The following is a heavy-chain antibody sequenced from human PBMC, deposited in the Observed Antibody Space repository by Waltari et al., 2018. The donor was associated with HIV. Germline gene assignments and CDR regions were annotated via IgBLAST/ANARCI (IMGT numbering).Heavy chain of an antibody. V-gene: IGHV4-59*01. CDR1: GGSISSYY. D-gene: IGHD3-10*01. CDR3: ARVGGEGIDH. J-gene: IGHJ4*02. CDR2: IYYSGST. Sequence: QVQLQESGPGLVKPSETLSLTCTVSGGSISSYYWSWIRQPPGKGLEWIGYIYYSGSTNNNPSLKSRVTISVDTSKNRFSLKLSSLTAADTAVYYCARVGGEGIDHWGQGTLVTVSS.